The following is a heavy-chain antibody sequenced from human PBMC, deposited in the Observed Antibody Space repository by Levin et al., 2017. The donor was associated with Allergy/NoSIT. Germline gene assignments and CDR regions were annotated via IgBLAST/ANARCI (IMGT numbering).Heavy chain of an antibody. J-gene: IGHJ5*02. Sequence: SETLSLTCTVFGASLSTRSYHWNWIRQQPGKGLEWIGWIYYTGDSQYNPSLRNRATMSIDTSQNRFSLQLTSLTAADTAVYYCARGTAFPLLEWSWGQGTLVTVSS. CDR3: ARGTAFPLLEWS. D-gene: IGHD3-3*01. V-gene: IGHV4-31*03. CDR2: IYYTGDS. CDR1: GASLSTRSYH.